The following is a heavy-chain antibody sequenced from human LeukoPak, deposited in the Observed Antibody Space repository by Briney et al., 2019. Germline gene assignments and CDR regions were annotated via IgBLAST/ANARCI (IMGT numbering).Heavy chain of an antibody. J-gene: IGHJ4*02. V-gene: IGHV1-8*01. CDR3: ARDYYDILSGYFDY. D-gene: IGHD3-9*01. CDR2: MNPNSGNT. Sequence: ASVKVSCKASGYTFTSYDINWVRQATGQGLEWMGWMNPNSGNTGYAQKFQGRVTMTRNTSISTAYMELSSLRSEDTAVYYCARDYYDILSGYFDYWGQGTLATVSS. CDR1: GYTFTSYD.